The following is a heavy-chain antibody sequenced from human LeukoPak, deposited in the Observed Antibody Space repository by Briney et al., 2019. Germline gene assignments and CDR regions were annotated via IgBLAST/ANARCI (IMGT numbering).Heavy chain of an antibody. CDR3: ATGGSGNSFDY. V-gene: IGHV4-59*01. J-gene: IGHJ4*02. D-gene: IGHD3-22*01. CDR1: GDSISSYY. CDR2: IYCSGGT. Sequence: PSETLSLTCIVSGDSISSYYWNWIRQPPGKGLEWIGYIYCSGGTDYNPSLKSRVTISLDTSKNQFSLKLRSVTAADTAMYYCATGGSGNSFDYWGQGTLVTVSS.